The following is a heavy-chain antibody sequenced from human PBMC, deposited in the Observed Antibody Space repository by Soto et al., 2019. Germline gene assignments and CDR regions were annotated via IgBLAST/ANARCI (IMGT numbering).Heavy chain of an antibody. Sequence: GGSLRLSCAASGFTFSSYSMNWVRQAPGKGLEWVSYISSSSSTIYYAASVKGAFTISRDNVKNSLYLQMNSLRDEDTAVYYCARDLDYDILTGYYIPPFYFDYWGQGTLVTVSS. J-gene: IGHJ4*02. CDR2: ISSSSSTI. D-gene: IGHD3-9*01. V-gene: IGHV3-48*02. CDR1: GFTFSSYS. CDR3: ARDLDYDILTGYYIPPFYFDY.